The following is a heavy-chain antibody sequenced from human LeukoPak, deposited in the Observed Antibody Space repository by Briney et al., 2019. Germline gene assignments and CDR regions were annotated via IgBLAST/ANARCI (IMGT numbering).Heavy chain of an antibody. J-gene: IGHJ5*02. CDR1: GFTFDDYA. D-gene: IGHD3-10*01. CDR2: ISWNSGSI. CDR3: AKDHFYGSGSYHKLNWFDP. Sequence: TGGSLRLSCAASGFTFDDYAMHWVRQAPGKGLEWGSGISWNSGSIGYADSVKGRFTISRDNAKNSLYLQMNSLRAEDTALYYCAKDHFYGSGSYHKLNWFDPWGQGTLVTVSS. V-gene: IGHV3-9*01.